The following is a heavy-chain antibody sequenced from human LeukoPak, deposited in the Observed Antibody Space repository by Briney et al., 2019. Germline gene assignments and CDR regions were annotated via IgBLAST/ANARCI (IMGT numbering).Heavy chain of an antibody. CDR1: GFTFSGSA. V-gene: IGHV3-73*01. CDR3: TRHLYCSSTSCYGDWFDP. J-gene: IGHJ5*02. Sequence: GGSLTLSCAASGFTFSGSAMHWVRQASGKGLEWVGRIRGKANSYATAYAASVKGRFTISRDDSKNTAYLQMNSLKTEDTAVYYCTRHLYCSSTSCYGDWFDPWGQGTLVTVSS. CDR2: IRGKANSYAT. D-gene: IGHD2-2*01.